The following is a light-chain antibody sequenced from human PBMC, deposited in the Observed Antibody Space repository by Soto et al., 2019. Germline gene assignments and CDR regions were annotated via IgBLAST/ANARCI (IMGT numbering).Light chain of an antibody. CDR1: QSLLHSNGYNY. J-gene: IGKJ5*01. CDR3: MQALKSIT. V-gene: IGKV2-28*01. Sequence: VMTQSALSLPVTPREPSSISCRSSQSLLHSNGYNYLDWYLQKPGQSPQLLIYLGSNRASGVPDRFSGSGSGTDFTLKISRVEAEDVGVYYCMQALKSITFGQGARLE. CDR2: LGS.